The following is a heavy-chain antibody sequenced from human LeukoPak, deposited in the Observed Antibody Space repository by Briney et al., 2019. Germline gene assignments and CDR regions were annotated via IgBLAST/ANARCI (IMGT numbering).Heavy chain of an antibody. Sequence: GGSLRLSCAASGFAFSYSWMNWVRQAPGKGLEWVGRIKTKTTGETTDYAAPVKGRFTISRDDSKNTLYLQMNSLKTDDTAVYYCIADAPNGEWEPSSGGQGTLVTVSS. V-gene: IGHV3-15*01. D-gene: IGHD1-26*01. CDR2: IKTKTTGETT. CDR1: GFAFSYSW. J-gene: IGHJ4*02. CDR3: IADAPNGEWEPSS.